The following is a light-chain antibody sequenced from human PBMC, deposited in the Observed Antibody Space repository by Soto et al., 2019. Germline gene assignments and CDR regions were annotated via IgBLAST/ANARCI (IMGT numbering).Light chain of an antibody. CDR2: GNI. Sequence: QSVLTQPPSVSGAPGQRVTISCTGSSSNIGAGYDVHWYQQRPGTAPKLLIFGNINRPSGVPDRFSGSKSGTSASLAITGLQAEDEGDYYCQSDDSTPSARYVFGTGTQLTVL. V-gene: IGLV1-40*01. CDR3: QSDDSTPSARYV. CDR1: SSNIGAGYD. J-gene: IGLJ1*01.